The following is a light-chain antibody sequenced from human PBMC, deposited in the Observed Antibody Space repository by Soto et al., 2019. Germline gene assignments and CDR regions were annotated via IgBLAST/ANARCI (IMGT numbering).Light chain of an antibody. CDR1: QSVSSNY. CDR2: GAS. Sequence: EIVLTQSPGTLSLSPGERATLSCRASQSVSSNYLAWYQQKPGQAPRLLLYGASSRATGIPDRFSGSGSGTDFTLTVSRLEPEDFAVYYCQQYGSSPRAFGRGTKLEIK. V-gene: IGKV3-20*01. J-gene: IGKJ2*01. CDR3: QQYGSSPRA.